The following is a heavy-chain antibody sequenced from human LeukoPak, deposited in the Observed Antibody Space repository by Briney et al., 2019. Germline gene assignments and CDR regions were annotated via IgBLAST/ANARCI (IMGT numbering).Heavy chain of an antibody. CDR1: GYSFTSYW. CDR2: IYPGDSDT. CDR3: ARLSYCGGDCYYSSYFDY. D-gene: IGHD2-21*02. J-gene: IGHJ4*02. V-gene: IGHV5-51*01. Sequence: GESLKISCKGSGYSFTSYWIGWVRQMPGKGLEWMGIIYPGDSDTRYSPSFQGQVTISADKSISTAYLQWSSLKASDTAMYYCARLSYCGGDCYYSSYFDYWGQGTLVTVSS.